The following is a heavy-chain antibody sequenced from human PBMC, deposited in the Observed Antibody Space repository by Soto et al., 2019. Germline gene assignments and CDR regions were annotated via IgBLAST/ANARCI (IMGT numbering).Heavy chain of an antibody. Sequence: PSETPSLTCAVSGGSISSSNWWSWVRQPPGKGLEWIGEIYHSGSTNYNPSLKSRVTISVDKSKNQFSLKLSSVTAADTAVYYCARESGYSYGFLYVWGQGTTVTVSS. V-gene: IGHV4-4*02. J-gene: IGHJ6*02. CDR1: GGSISSSNW. CDR3: ARESGYSYGFLYV. D-gene: IGHD5-18*01. CDR2: IYHSGST.